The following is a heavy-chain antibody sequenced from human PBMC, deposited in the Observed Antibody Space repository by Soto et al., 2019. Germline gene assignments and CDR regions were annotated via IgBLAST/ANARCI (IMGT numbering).Heavy chain of an antibody. CDR3: ARGPYYDILTGHRNTYYFDY. Sequence: ASVKVSCKASGYTFTSYYMHWVRQAPGQGLEWMGIINPSGGSTSYAQKFQGRVTMTRDTSTSTVYMELSSLRSEDTAVYYCARGPYYDILTGHRNTYYFDYWGQGTLVTVSS. CDR2: INPSGGST. D-gene: IGHD3-9*01. CDR1: GYTFTSYY. V-gene: IGHV1-46*03. J-gene: IGHJ4*02.